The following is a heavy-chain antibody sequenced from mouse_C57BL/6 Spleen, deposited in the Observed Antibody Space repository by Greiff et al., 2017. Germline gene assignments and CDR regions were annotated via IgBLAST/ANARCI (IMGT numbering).Heavy chain of an antibody. CDR3: ARGDDGYPYAMDY. CDR2: ISYSGST. Sequence: EVKLVESGPGLAKPSQTLSLTCSVTGYSITSDYWNWIRKFPGNKLEYMGYISYSGSTYYNPSLKSRISITRDTSKNQYYLQLNSVTTEDTATYYCARGDDGYPYAMDYWGQGTSVTVSS. CDR1: GYSITSDY. V-gene: IGHV3-8*01. J-gene: IGHJ4*01. D-gene: IGHD2-3*01.